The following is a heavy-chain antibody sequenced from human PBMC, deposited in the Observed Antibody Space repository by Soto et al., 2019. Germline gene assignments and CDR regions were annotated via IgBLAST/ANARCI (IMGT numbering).Heavy chain of an antibody. D-gene: IGHD1-7*01. J-gene: IGHJ4*02. CDR2: IYHSGST. CDR3: ARRGPWGNWNYYFDY. V-gene: IGHV4-4*02. CDR1: GGSISSSNW. Sequence: NPSETLSLTCAVSGGSISSSNWWSWVRQAPGKGLEWIGEIYHSGSTNYNPSLKSRVTISVDKSKNQFSLKLRSVTAADTAVYYCARRGPWGNWNYYFDYWGQGTLVTVSS.